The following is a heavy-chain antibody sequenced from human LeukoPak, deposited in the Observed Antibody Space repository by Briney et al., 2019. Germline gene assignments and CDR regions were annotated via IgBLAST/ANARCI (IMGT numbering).Heavy chain of an antibody. CDR3: AKDVAAAGSYYFDY. Sequence: GGSLRLSCAASGITFSSYAMGWVRPAPGKGLEWVSAISGSGGSTYYADSVKGRFTISRDNSKNTLYLQMNSLRAEDTAVYYCAKDVAAAGSYYFDYWGQGTLVTVSS. V-gene: IGHV3-23*01. D-gene: IGHD6-13*01. CDR2: ISGSGGST. CDR1: GITFSSYA. J-gene: IGHJ4*02.